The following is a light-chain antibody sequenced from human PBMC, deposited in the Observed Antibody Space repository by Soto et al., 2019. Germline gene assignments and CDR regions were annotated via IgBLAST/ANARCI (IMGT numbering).Light chain of an antibody. CDR1: QDIAKN. CDR3: QQYDNLLPIT. V-gene: IGKV1-33*01. CDR2: DAS. Sequence: IQMTQSPSSLSASVGDRVTITCQASQDIAKNLNWYQQKPGKAPKLLIYDASSLQTGVPSRFGGSGSATHFTFTISSLQSEDIATYYCQQYDNLLPITFGQGPRLEIK. J-gene: IGKJ5*01.